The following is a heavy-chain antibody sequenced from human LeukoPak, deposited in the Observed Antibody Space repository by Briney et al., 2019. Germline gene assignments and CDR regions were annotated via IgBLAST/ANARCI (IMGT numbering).Heavy chain of an antibody. V-gene: IGHV6-1*01. D-gene: IGHD6-19*01. Sequence: SQTLSLTCAISGDSVSSNSAAWSWIRQSPSRGLERLGRTYYRSKWYNDYAVSVKSRITINPDTSKNQFSLQLNSVTPEDTAVYYCARVQATYSSGWEFDYWGQGTLVTVSS. CDR1: GDSVSSNSAA. J-gene: IGHJ4*02. CDR3: ARVQATYSSGWEFDY. CDR2: TYYRSKWYN.